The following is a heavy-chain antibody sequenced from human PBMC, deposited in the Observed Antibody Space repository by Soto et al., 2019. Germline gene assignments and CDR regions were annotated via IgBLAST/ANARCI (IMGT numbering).Heavy chain of an antibody. V-gene: IGHV3-23*01. D-gene: IGHD2-15*01. J-gene: IGHJ4*02. CDR1: GFTFSSYA. CDR2: ISGSGGST. Sequence: GGSLRLSCAASGFTFSSYAMSWVRQAPGKGLEWVSAISGSGGSTYYTDSVKGRFTISRDNSKNTLYLQMNSLRAEDTAVYYCAQANEINFCGGGSCFPYSFDYWGQGTLVTVSS. CDR3: AQANEINFCGGGSCFPYSFDY.